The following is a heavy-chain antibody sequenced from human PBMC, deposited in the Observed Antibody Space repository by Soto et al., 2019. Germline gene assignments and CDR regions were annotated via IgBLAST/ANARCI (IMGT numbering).Heavy chain of an antibody. J-gene: IGHJ5*02. Sequence: PSETLSLTCTVSGGSISSYYLSWIRQPPGKGLEWIGYIYYSGSTNYNPSLKSRVTISVDTSKNQFSLKLSSVTAADTAVYYCARRASIAAAGNRYWFDPWGQGTLVTVSS. V-gene: IGHV4-59*01. CDR2: IYYSGST. D-gene: IGHD6-13*01. CDR1: GGSISSYY. CDR3: ARRASIAAAGNRYWFDP.